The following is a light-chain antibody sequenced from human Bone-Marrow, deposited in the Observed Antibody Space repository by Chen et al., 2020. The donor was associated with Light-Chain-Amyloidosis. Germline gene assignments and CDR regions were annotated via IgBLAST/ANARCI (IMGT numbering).Light chain of an antibody. CDR3: VLYMGNAIL. J-gene: IGLJ3*02. V-gene: IGLV8-61*01. CDR1: SGSVSTNYY. CDR2: RTT. Sequence: QTVVTQEPSFSVSPGGTVTLTCGLSSGSVSTNYYPGWYQQTPGQAPRTLIYRTTTRSSGVPARFSGSILGNKAALTITGAQADDESDYSCVLYMGNAILFGGGTRLTVV.